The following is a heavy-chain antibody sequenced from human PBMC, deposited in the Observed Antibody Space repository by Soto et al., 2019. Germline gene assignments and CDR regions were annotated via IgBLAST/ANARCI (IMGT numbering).Heavy chain of an antibody. D-gene: IGHD1-26*01. Sequence: QVQLQESGPGLVKPSQTLSLTSTVSGGSISSGGNYWSWIRQHPGKGLEWIGYIYYSGSTYYNPSLKSRVSMSVDTSKNQFSLKLSSVTAADTAVYYCARDQTPTAVGWFDPWGQGTLVTVSS. CDR1: GGSISSGGNY. CDR3: ARDQTPTAVGWFDP. CDR2: IYYSGST. V-gene: IGHV4-31*03. J-gene: IGHJ5*02.